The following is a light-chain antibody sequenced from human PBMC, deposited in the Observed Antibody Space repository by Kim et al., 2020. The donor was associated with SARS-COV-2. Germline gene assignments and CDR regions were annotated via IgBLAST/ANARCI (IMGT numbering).Light chain of an antibody. J-gene: IGKJ4*01. V-gene: IGKV1-33*01. CDR1: QDIGNY. CDR3: QQYDNLPLT. Sequence: DIQMTQSPSSLSASIGDTVTITCQASQDIGNYLSWSQQKPGKAPNLLISDASTLETRVPSRFSGGGSGTHFTFTISSLQPEDFATYYCQQYDNLPLTFGGGTKVDIK. CDR2: DAS.